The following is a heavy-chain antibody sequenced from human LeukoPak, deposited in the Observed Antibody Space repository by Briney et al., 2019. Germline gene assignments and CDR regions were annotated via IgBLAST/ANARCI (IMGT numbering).Heavy chain of an antibody. J-gene: IGHJ4*02. CDR2: INHSGST. Sequence: TSETLSLTCAVYGGSFSGYCWSWIRQPPGKGLEWIGEINHSGSTNYNPSLKSRVTISVDTSKNQFSLKLSSVTAADTAVYYCARTGDTAMVTPFDYWGQGTLVTVSS. D-gene: IGHD5-18*01. CDR3: ARTGDTAMVTPFDY. V-gene: IGHV4-34*01. CDR1: GGSFSGYC.